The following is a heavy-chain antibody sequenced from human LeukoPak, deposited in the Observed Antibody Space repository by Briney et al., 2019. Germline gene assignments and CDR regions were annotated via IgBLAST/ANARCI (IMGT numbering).Heavy chain of an antibody. Sequence: SETLSLTCTVSGGSISSGDYYWSWIRQPPGKGLEWIGYIYYSGSTYYNPSLKSRVTISVDTSKNQFSLKLSSVTAADTAVYYCARDGGLDYGDYADAFDIWGQGTMVTVSS. CDR2: IYYSGST. J-gene: IGHJ3*02. CDR1: GGSISSGDYY. D-gene: IGHD4-17*01. CDR3: ARDGGLDYGDYADAFDI. V-gene: IGHV4-30-4*01.